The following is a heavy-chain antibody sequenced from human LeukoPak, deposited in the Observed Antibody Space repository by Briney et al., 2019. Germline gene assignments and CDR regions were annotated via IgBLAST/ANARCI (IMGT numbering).Heavy chain of an antibody. V-gene: IGHV1-2*02. CDR2: IKPNSGDT. CDR3: ATNILVRDIINWFDP. CDR1: GYTFTSYD. J-gene: IGHJ5*02. D-gene: IGHD3-10*01. Sequence: ASVKVSCKASGYTFTSYDINWVRQAPGQGLEWMGWIKPNSGDTRSAQKFRGRVIMTRDTSTGTAYMELSSLRYDDTAVYYCATNILVRDIINWFDPWGQGTLVTVSS.